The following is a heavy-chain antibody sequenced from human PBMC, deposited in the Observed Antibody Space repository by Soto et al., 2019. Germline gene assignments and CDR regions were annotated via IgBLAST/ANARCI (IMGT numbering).Heavy chain of an antibody. V-gene: IGHV4-34*01. CDR3: ARGWGQWLDPINYYYGMDV. J-gene: IGHJ6*02. CDR2: INHSGST. D-gene: IGHD6-19*01. Sequence: SETLSLTCAVYGGSFSGYYWSWIRQPPGKGLEWIGEINHSGSTNYNPSLKSRVTISVDTSKNQFSLKLSSVTAADTSVYYWARGWGQWLDPINYYYGMDVWGQGTTVTVS. CDR1: GGSFSGYY.